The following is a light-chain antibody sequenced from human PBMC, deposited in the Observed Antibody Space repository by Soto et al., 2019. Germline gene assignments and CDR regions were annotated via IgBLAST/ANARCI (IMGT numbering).Light chain of an antibody. V-gene: IGKV3-15*01. CDR1: QSATSK. CDR2: DTY. Sequence: EIVLTQSPASLSVSPGERATLSCRACQSATSKVAWYQQKPGQAPSLVIYDTYIRATGIPARFSGSGFGTVFTLTISSLRSEDFAVYFWQQDNNWPPITFGQGTQLEIK. CDR3: QQDNNWPPIT. J-gene: IGKJ5*01.